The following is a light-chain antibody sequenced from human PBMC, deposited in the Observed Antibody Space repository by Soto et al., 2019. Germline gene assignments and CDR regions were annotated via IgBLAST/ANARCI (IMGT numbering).Light chain of an antibody. Sequence: QSALTQPRSVSGSPGQSVTISCTGTSSDVGAYNYVSWYQQYPGKAPKLMTYDVSKRPSGVPDRFSGSKSGNTASLTISGLQAEDEADYYCCSYADNYSYVFGAGTKVIV. CDR2: DVS. V-gene: IGLV2-11*01. CDR1: SSDVGAYNY. J-gene: IGLJ1*01. CDR3: CSYADNYSYV.